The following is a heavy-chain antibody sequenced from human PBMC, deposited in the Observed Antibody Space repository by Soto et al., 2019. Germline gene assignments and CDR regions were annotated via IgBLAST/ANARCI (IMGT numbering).Heavy chain of an antibody. V-gene: IGHV3-66*01. J-gene: IGHJ4*02. Sequence: EAHLVGSGGGLVQPGGSLRLSCAASGFAVSANYLRWVRQAPGKGLEWVSLIYSGGDTDYADSVRGRFTISRDNSKNTLYLQMNSLKAEDTAVYYCATRMTTAPYWCQGARVNVSS. CDR2: IYSGGDT. D-gene: IGHD4-17*01. CDR1: GFAVSANY. CDR3: ATRMTTAPY.